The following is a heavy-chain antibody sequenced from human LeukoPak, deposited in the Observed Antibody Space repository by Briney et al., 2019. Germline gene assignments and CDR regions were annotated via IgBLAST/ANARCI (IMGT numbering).Heavy chain of an antibody. CDR1: GFTFSAYN. Sequence: GGSLRLSCAASGFTFSAYNMNWVRQAPGAGLEWLSYISSSDSTLNYADSVKGRFTTSRDNAKNSLFLQMNSLRAEDTAVYYCAREVTMLRGVIYFDFWGQGTLVTVSS. CDR2: ISSSDSTL. V-gene: IGHV3-48*04. D-gene: IGHD3-10*01. CDR3: AREVTMLRGVIYFDF. J-gene: IGHJ4*02.